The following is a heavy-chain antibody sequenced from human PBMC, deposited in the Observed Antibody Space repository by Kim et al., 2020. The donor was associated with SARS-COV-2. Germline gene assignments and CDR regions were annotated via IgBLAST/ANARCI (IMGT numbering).Heavy chain of an antibody. D-gene: IGHD2-15*01. V-gene: IGHV4-34*01. CDR2: INHSGST. J-gene: IGHJ4*02. CDR3: ARGYSYFDY. CDR1: GGSFSGYY. Sequence: SETLSLTCAVYGGSFSGYYWSWICQPPGKGLEWMGEINHSGSTNYNPSLKSRVTISVDTYKNQFSLKLSSVTAADTAVYYCARGYSYFDYWGQGTLVTVSS.